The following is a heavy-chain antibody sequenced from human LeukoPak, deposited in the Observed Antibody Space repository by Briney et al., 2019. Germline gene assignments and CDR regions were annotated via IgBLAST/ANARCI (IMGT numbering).Heavy chain of an antibody. J-gene: IGHJ4*02. Sequence: ASVKVSCKASGYTFTSYYTHWVRQAPGQGLEWMGIINPSGGRTSYAQKFQGRVSMTRDMSTSTVYMELSSLRSEDTAVYYCARGPGEGGSSGYYYGKPEDPAEYYFDYWGQGTLVTVSS. CDR2: INPSGGRT. CDR3: ARGPGEGGSSGYYYGKPEDPAEYYFDY. CDR1: GYTFTSYY. V-gene: IGHV1-46*01. D-gene: IGHD3-22*01.